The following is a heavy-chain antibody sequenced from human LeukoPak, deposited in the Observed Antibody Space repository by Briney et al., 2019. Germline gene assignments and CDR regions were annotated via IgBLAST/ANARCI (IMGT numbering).Heavy chain of an antibody. V-gene: IGHV3-23*01. CDR3: AKDLTSSDWYGGYLHP. CDR2: ISGSGDST. J-gene: IGHJ1*01. Sequence: GGSLRLSCAASGFMFSSYAMGWVRQAPGKGLEWVSGISGSGDSTYYADSVKGRFTISRDSSENTLYLQMNSLSAEDTAIYFCAKDLTSSDWYGGYLHPWGQGTLVTVSS. CDR1: GFMFSSYA. D-gene: IGHD6-19*01.